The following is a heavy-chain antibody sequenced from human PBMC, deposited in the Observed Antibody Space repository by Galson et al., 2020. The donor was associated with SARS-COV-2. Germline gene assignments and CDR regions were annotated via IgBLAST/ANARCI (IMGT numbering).Heavy chain of an antibody. J-gene: IGHJ4*02. CDR1: GGSISSASYY. V-gene: IGHV4-61*02. Sequence: TLSLTCTVSGGSISSASYYWSWIRQPAGKGLEWIGRIYTSGNTNYNPSLKSRVTISVDSSKNEFSLKLSSVTAADTAVYYCARESRWDLYFDHWGQGTLVTVSS. CDR2: IYTSGNT. CDR3: ARESRWDLYFDH. D-gene: IGHD1-26*01.